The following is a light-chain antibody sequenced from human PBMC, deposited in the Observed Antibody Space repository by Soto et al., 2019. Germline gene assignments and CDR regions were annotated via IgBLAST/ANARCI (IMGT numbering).Light chain of an antibody. J-gene: IGLJ2*01. CDR3: NSYTSSSTLV. CDR1: SSDVGGYNY. V-gene: IGLV2-14*01. CDR2: DVN. Sequence: QSVLTQPASVSGSPGQSITISCTGTSSDVGGYNYVSWYQQHPGEAPKLMIYDVNNRPSGVSPRFSGSKSGNTASLTISGLQAEDEADYYCNSYTSSSTLVFGGGTKLTVL.